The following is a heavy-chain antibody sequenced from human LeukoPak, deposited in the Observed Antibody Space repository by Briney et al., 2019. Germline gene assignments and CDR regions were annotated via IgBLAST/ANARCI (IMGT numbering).Heavy chain of an antibody. D-gene: IGHD3-10*01. Sequence: SETLSLTCAVYGGTFSGYYWSWIRQPPGKGLEWMGEINHSGSTNYNPSLKSRVIISVNTNKNHFSLKLSSVTAADAAADYCGREVGVLMSGSYYKLSAFDMGGQGTIVTVSS. V-gene: IGHV4-34*01. CDR3: GREVGVLMSGSYYKLSAFDM. CDR2: INHSGST. J-gene: IGHJ3*02. CDR1: GGTFSGYY.